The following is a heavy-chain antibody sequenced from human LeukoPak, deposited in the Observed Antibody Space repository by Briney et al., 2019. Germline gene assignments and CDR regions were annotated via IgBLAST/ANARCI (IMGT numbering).Heavy chain of an antibody. CDR1: GFTFSSYA. Sequence: GGSLRLSCAASGFTFSSYAKHWVRQAPGKGLEWVAVISYDGSNKYYADSVKGRFTISRDNSKNTLYLQMNSLRAEDTAVYYCARASYGDPIGYYYYYYMDVWGKGTTVTVSS. D-gene: IGHD4-17*01. CDR2: ISYDGSNK. CDR3: ARASYGDPIGYYYYYYMDV. J-gene: IGHJ6*03. V-gene: IGHV3-30*01.